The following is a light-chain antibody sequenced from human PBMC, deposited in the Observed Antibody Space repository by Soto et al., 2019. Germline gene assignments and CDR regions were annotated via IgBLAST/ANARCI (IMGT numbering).Light chain of an antibody. CDR1: QGISNY. CDR2: AAS. CDR3: QKYNSAPRT. J-gene: IGKJ1*01. V-gene: IGKV1-27*01. Sequence: DIQMTQSPSSLSASVGDRVTITCRASQGISNYLAWYQQNPGKVPKLLIYAASTLQSGVPSRFSGSGSGTGFTLTISSLQPEDVATYYCQKYNSAPRTFGQGTKVEIK.